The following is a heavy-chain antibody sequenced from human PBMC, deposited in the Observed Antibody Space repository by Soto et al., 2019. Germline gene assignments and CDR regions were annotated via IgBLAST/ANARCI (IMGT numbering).Heavy chain of an antibody. V-gene: IGHV1-3*01. J-gene: IGHJ4*02. CDR2: INAGNDNT. CDR1: GYTFTSYA. Sequence: QVQLVQSGAEVKKPGASVKVSCKASGYTFTSYAMHWVRQAPGQRLEWMGWINAGNDNTKYSQKFQGRVTITRDTSASTAYMELSSLRSEDTAVYYCARVRRGPSAAHNPGYYFDYWGQGTLVTVSS. D-gene: IGHD3-10*01. CDR3: ARVRRGPSAAHNPGYYFDY.